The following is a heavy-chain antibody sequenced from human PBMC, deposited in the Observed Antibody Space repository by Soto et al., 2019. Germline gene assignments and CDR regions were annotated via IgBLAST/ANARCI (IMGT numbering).Heavy chain of an antibody. J-gene: IGHJ4*02. D-gene: IGHD6-19*01. V-gene: IGHV1-18*01. CDR1: GYTFTSYG. Sequence: QVQLVQSGAEVKKPGASVKVSCKASGYTFTSYGISLGLQAPGQGLEWMGWISAYSGNTNYAQKLQGRVTMTTDTSTSTAYMELSSLRSDDTAVYYCARDLAVGLVDYWGQGTLVTVSS. CDR3: ARDLAVGLVDY. CDR2: ISAYSGNT.